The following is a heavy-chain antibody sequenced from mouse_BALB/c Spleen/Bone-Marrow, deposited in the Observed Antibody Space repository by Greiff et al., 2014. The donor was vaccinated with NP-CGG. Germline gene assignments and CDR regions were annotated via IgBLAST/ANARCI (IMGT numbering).Heavy chain of an antibody. CDR1: GFTFSSYG. CDR3: ARHQRYYAMDY. J-gene: IGHJ4*01. CDR2: ISSGGSNT. V-gene: IGHV5-6*01. Sequence: EVQLQQSWGDLVKPGGSLKLSCAASGFTFSSYGMSWGRQTPDKRLEWVATISSGGSNTYYPDSVKGRFTISRDNAKNTLYLQMSSLKSEDTAMYYCARHQRYYAMDYWGQGTSVTVSS.